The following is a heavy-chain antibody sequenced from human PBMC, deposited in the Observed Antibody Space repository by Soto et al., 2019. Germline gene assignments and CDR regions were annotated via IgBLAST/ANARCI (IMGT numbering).Heavy chain of an antibody. J-gene: IGHJ6*02. V-gene: IGHV4-39*01. Sequence: SETLSLTCTVSGGSISSSGYYWDWIRQPPGKGLEWIGSIYYSGTTYYNSSLKSRVTISVDTSKNQFSLKLSSVTAADTAVFYCARQRGGYSHYYYGMDVWGQGTTVT. CDR1: GGSISSSGYY. CDR3: ARQRGGYSHYYYGMDV. CDR2: IYYSGTT. D-gene: IGHD5-12*01.